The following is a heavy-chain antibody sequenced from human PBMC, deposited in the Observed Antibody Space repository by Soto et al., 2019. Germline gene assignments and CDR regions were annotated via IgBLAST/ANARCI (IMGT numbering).Heavy chain of an antibody. Sequence: ASVKVSCKASGYTFTSYGISWVRQAPGQGLEWMGWISAYNGNTNYAQKLQGRVTMTTDTSTSTAYMELRSLRSDDTAVYYCARGITMVRGATDTPYYFDYWGQGTLVIVSS. D-gene: IGHD3-10*01. CDR1: GYTFTSYG. V-gene: IGHV1-18*01. CDR2: ISAYNGNT. J-gene: IGHJ4*02. CDR3: ARGITMVRGATDTPYYFDY.